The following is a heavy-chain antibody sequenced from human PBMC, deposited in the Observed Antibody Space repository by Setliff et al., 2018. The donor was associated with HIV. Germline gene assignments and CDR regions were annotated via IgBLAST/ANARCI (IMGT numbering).Heavy chain of an antibody. CDR1: GFTFSSYE. Sequence: GSLRLSCAASGFTFSSYEMNWVRQAPGRGLEWISYISSSGSTIYYADSVKGRFTISRDNAKNSLYLQMNSLRAEDTAVYYCARDRKGLDYGMDVWGQGTTVTVSS. D-gene: IGHD6-19*01. J-gene: IGHJ6*02. CDR3: ARDRKGLDYGMDV. V-gene: IGHV3-48*03. CDR2: ISSSGSTI.